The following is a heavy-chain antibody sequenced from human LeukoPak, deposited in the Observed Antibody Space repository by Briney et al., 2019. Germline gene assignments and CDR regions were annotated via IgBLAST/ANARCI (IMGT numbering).Heavy chain of an antibody. D-gene: IGHD3-10*01. CDR2: ISAYNGNT. V-gene: IGHV1-18*01. CDR3: ARVVLLWFGELPSYSDY. J-gene: IGHJ4*02. Sequence: ASVKVSCKASGYTFTSYGISWVRQAPGQGLEWMGWISAYNGNTNYAQKLQGRVTMTTDTSTSTAYVELRSLRSDDTAVYYCARVVLLWFGELPSYSDYWGQGTLVTVSS. CDR1: GYTFTSYG.